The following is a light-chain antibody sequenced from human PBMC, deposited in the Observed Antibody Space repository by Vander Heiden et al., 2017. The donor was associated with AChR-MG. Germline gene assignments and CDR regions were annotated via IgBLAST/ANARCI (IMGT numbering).Light chain of an antibody. J-gene: IGLJ3*02. V-gene: IGLV6-57*03. CDR1: SSNIASNY. CDR3: QSYGVTFWV. CDR2: EDK. Sequence: NFMLTQPHSVSESPGKTVTISCTRSSSNIASNYVQWYQQRPGSAPTTVIFEDKQRAPGVPDRFSASIDSSSNSASLTISGLESEDEADYYCQSYGVTFWVFGGGTKLTVL.